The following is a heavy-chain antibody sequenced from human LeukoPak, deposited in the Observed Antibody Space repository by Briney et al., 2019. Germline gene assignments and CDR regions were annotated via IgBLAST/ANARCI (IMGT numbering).Heavy chain of an antibody. Sequence: GGSLRLSCAASGFTFSSYEMNWVRRAPGKGLEWVSYISTISIIYYADSVKGRFTISRDNAKNTLYLQMNSLRAEDTAVYYCARQRHYAFDIWGQGTMVTVSS. CDR2: ISTISII. D-gene: IGHD1-26*01. V-gene: IGHV3-48*03. J-gene: IGHJ3*02. CDR1: GFTFSSYE. CDR3: ARQRHYAFDI.